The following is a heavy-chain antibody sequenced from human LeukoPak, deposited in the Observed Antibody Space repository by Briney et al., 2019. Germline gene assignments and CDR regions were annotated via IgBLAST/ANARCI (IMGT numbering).Heavy chain of an antibody. CDR1: GYTLTELS. Sequence: ASVKVSCKVSGYTLTELSMHWVRQAPGKGLEWMGGFDPEDGETIYAQKFQGRVTMTEDTSTDTAYMEVSSLSSDDTAVYYCATSTHSSRADPWGQGTLVTVSS. V-gene: IGHV1-24*01. D-gene: IGHD6-13*01. J-gene: IGHJ5*02. CDR3: ATSTHSSRADP. CDR2: FDPEDGET.